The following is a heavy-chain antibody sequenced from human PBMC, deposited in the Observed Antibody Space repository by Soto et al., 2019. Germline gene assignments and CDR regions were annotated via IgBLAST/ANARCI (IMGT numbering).Heavy chain of an antibody. Sequence: PSETLSLTCTVSGGSISSGDYYWSWIRQPPGKGLEWIGYIYYSGSTYYNPSLKSRVTISVDTSKNQFSLKLSSVTAADTAVYYCARSGDRIAVAGNRWYFDYWGQGTLVTVSS. D-gene: IGHD6-19*01. CDR3: ARSGDRIAVAGNRWYFDY. J-gene: IGHJ4*02. CDR2: IYYSGST. CDR1: GGSISSGDYY. V-gene: IGHV4-30-4*01.